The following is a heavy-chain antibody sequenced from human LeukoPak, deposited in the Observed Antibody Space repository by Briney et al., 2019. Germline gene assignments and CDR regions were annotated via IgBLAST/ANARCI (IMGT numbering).Heavy chain of an antibody. J-gene: IGHJ4*02. CDR3: ARGVYIAAAQYGY. V-gene: IGHV4-59*11. D-gene: IGHD6-13*01. CDR2: IYYSGTT. Sequence: PSETLSLTCTVSGGSLSSHYWSWIRQPPGKGLEWIGYIYYSGTTNYNPSLKSRVTISVDTSKNQFSLKLSSVTAADTAVYYCARGVYIAAAQYGYWGQGTQVTVSS. CDR1: GGSLSSHY.